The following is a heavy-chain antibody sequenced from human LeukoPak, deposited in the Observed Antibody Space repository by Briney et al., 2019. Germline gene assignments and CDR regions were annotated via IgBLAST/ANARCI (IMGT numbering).Heavy chain of an antibody. J-gene: IGHJ3*02. CDR2: ISYDGSNK. V-gene: IGHV3-30*18. CDR1: GFTFSRYG. D-gene: IGHD2-21*02. Sequence: GGSLRLSCAASGFTFSRYGMHWVRQAPGKGLEWVAIISYDGSNKYYADSVKGRFTISRDNAKNSLYLQMNSLRAEDTALYYCAKDAEIVVVTAAFDIWGQGTMVTVSS. CDR3: AKDAEIVVVTAAFDI.